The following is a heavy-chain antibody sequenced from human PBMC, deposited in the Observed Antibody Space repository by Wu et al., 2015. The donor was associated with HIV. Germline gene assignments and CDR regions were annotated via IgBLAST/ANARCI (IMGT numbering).Heavy chain of an antibody. Sequence: QVQLVQSGAEVKEPGASVKVSCKASGYTFTDYDINWVRQATGQGLEWMGWMNPNSGDTDYAQKFQGTRVTMTRDTAISTAYMELSSLRSEDTAVYYCAREFHYDTSGYYYRIHNWFDPWGQGTLVTVSS. CDR2: MNPNSGDT. V-gene: IGHV1-8*01. CDR3: AREFHYDTSGYYYRIHNWFDP. CDR1: GYTFTDYD. D-gene: IGHD3-22*01. J-gene: IGHJ5*02.